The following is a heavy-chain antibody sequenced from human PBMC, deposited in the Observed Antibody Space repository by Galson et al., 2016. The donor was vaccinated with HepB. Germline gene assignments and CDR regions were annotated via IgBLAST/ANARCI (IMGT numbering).Heavy chain of an antibody. CDR3: ASAWYSSSWYLSGFDP. Sequence: TLFPTCTVSGGLISCDGYYLSWIRQHPGKGLEWIGYIYYGGNTYYNPPLKSRVTISVDTSKNQLSLKLSSLTAAAAAVYDCASAWYSSSWYLSGFDPWGQGTLVTVSS. CDR1: GGLISCDGYY. CDR2: IYYGGNT. J-gene: IGHJ5*02. D-gene: IGHD6-13*01. V-gene: IGHV4-31*03.